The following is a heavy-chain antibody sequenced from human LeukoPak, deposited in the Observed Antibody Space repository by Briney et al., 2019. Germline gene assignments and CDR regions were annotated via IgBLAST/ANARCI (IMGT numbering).Heavy chain of an antibody. CDR1: GGSFSGYY. CDR3: ARSRAAAGKDY. J-gene: IGHJ4*02. CDR2: INHSGST. V-gene: IGHV4-34*01. Sequence: SETLSLTCAVYGGSFSGYYWSWIRQPPGKGLEGIGEINHSGSTNYNPSLKSRVTISVDTSKNQFSLKLSSVTAADTAVYYCARSRAAAGKDYWGQGTLVTVSS. D-gene: IGHD6-13*01.